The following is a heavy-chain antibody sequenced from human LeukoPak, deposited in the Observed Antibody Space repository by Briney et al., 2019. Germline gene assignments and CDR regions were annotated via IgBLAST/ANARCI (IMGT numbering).Heavy chain of an antibody. J-gene: IGHJ6*02. D-gene: IGHD2-8*02. V-gene: IGHV4-59*01. CDR1: GASISRFY. CDR3: ARYERIGSCTGGACYYGLDV. CDR2: LSYSEGT. Sequence: SETLSLTCSVSGASISRFYWVWVRQPPGNGLEWIGYLSYSEGTKYNPSLKNRVSTSVDTSRNQFSLKLTSVTAADTAVYYCARYERIGSCTGGACYYGLDVRGQGTTVTVS.